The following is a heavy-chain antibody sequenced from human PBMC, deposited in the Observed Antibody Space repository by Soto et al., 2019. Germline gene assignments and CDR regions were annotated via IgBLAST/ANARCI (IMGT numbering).Heavy chain of an antibody. V-gene: IGHV3-74*01. CDR2: INSDGSST. Sequence: PGGSLRLSCAVSGSTFSNDWMHWVRQAPGKGLVWVSHINSDGSSTNYADFVKGRFTTARDNAKNTVYLQMNSLRAEDTAVYYCARDRSYSLDVWGQGTTVTVSS. CDR1: GSTFSNDW. J-gene: IGHJ6*02. CDR3: ARDRSYSLDV.